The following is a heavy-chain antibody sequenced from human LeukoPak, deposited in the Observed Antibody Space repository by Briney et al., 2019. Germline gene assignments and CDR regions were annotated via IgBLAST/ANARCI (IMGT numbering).Heavy chain of an antibody. V-gene: IGHV1-24*01. Sequence: GASVKVSCKVSGYTLTELSMHWVRQAPGKGLEWMGGFDPENGETIYAQKFQGRVTMTEDTSTDTAYMELSSLRSEDTAVYYCATILYGDYLDIDYWGQGTLVTVSS. J-gene: IGHJ4*02. CDR2: FDPENGET. CDR3: ATILYGDYLDIDY. D-gene: IGHD4-17*01. CDR1: GYTLTELS.